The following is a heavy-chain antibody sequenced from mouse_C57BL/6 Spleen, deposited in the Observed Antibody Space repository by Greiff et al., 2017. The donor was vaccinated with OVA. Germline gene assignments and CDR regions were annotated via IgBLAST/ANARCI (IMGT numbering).Heavy chain of an antibody. J-gene: IGHJ4*01. CDR2: IHPNSGST. D-gene: IGHD1-1*01. CDR1: GYTFTSYW. V-gene: IGHV1-64*01. CDR3: ARNHYGISFYYAIDY. Sequence: VQLQQPGAELVKPGASVKLSCKASGYTFTSYWMHWVKQRPGQGLEWIGMIHPNSGSTNYNEKFKSKGTLTVDKSSSTAYMQLSSLPSEDSAVYYCARNHYGISFYYAIDYWGQGTSVTVSS.